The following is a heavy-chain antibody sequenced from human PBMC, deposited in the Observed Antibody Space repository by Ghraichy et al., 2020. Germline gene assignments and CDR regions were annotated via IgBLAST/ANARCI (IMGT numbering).Heavy chain of an antibody. Sequence: GGSLRLSCAASGFTFSSYEMNWVRQAPGKGLEWVSYISSSGSTIYYADSVKGRFTISRDNAKNSLYLQMNSLRAEDTAVYHCASLVIGDYFDYWGQGTLVTVSS. V-gene: IGHV3-48*03. CDR2: ISSSGSTI. J-gene: IGHJ4*02. CDR1: GFTFSSYE. CDR3: ASLVIGDYFDY. D-gene: IGHD3-22*01.